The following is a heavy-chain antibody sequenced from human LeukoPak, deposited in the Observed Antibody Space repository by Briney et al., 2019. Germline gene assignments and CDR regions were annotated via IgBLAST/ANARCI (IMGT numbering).Heavy chain of an antibody. CDR1: GGSISSSSYY. D-gene: IGHD5-18*01. CDR2: IYYSGST. J-gene: IGHJ4*02. V-gene: IGHV4-39*01. CDR3: ATGFRGYSEYDY. Sequence: PSETLSLTCTVSGGSISSSSYYWGWIRQPPGKGLEWIGSIYYSGSTYYNPSLKSRVTISVDTSKNQFFLKLSSVTAADTAVYYCATGFRGYSEYDYWGQGTLVTVSS.